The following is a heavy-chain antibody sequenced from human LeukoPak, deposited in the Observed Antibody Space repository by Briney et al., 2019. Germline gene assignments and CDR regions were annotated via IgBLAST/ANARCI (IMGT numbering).Heavy chain of an antibody. J-gene: IGHJ4*02. D-gene: IGHD2-2*01. V-gene: IGHV3-30*02. CDR2: IRYDGSNK. CDR1: GFTFSSYG. CDR3: AKNFGEYQLLDPMMKY. Sequence: PGGSLRLSCAASGFTFSSYGMHWVRQAPGKGLEWVAFIRYDGSNKYYADSVKGRFTISRDNSKNTLYLQMNSLRAEDTAVYYCAKNFGEYQLLDPMMKYWGQGTLVTVSS.